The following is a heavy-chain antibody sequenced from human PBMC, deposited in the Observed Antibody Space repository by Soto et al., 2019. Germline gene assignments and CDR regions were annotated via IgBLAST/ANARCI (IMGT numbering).Heavy chain of an antibody. CDR3: AKEGSIVATTDYYYYYMDV. CDR2: ISGSGGST. Sequence: GGSLRLSCAASGFTFSSYAMSWVRQAPGKGLEWVSAISGSGGSTYYADSVKGRFTISRDNSKNTLYLQMNSLRAEDTAVYYCAKEGSIVATTDYYYYYMDVWGKGTTVTVCS. CDR1: GFTFSSYA. J-gene: IGHJ6*03. D-gene: IGHD5-12*01. V-gene: IGHV3-23*01.